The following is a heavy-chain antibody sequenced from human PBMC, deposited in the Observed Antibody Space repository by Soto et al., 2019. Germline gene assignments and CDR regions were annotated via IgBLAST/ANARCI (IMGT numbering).Heavy chain of an antibody. D-gene: IGHD3-22*01. Sequence: GGSLRLSCTASGFPFSSYYMGWVRQAPGKGLEWVSALSGSGVSTYYADSVMGRFTISRDNSKNTVYLQMNSLRAEDTAVYYCAKIESRFFYDSTGYYPFDYWGQGTLVTVSS. V-gene: IGHV3-23*01. CDR1: GFPFSSYY. CDR3: AKIESRFFYDSTGYYPFDY. CDR2: LSGSGVST. J-gene: IGHJ4*02.